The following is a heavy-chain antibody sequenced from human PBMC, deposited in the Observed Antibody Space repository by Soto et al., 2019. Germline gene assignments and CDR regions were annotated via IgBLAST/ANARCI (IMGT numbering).Heavy chain of an antibody. CDR3: GRDRGTKFRMDV. CDR2: ILYSEKN. J-gene: IGHJ6*02. Sequence: PSETLSLTCSVSGASLTRGGSYWTWIRQHPGKGLEWIGNILYSEKNYYNPSLKSRVTISLDTPKHQFSLKVRSVTAADTAVYFCGRDRGTKFRMDVWGQGTTVTVSS. V-gene: IGHV4-31*03. CDR1: GASLTRGGSY. D-gene: IGHD3-10*01.